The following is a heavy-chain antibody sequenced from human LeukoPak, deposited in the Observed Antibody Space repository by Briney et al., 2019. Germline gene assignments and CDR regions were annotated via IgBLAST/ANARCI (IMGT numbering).Heavy chain of an antibody. D-gene: IGHD4-17*01. CDR1: GFTFSSYS. V-gene: IGHV3-21*01. Sequence: GGSLRLSCAASGFTFSSYSMNLVRQAPGKGLEWVSSISSSSSYIYYADSVKGRLTISRDNAKNSLYLQMNSLRAEDTAVYYCARGLYGDYVPNWFDPWGQGTLVTVSS. CDR2: ISSSSSYI. J-gene: IGHJ5*02. CDR3: ARGLYGDYVPNWFDP.